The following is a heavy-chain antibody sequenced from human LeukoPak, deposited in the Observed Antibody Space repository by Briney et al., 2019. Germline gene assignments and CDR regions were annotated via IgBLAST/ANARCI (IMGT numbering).Heavy chain of an antibody. J-gene: IGHJ4*02. CDR3: ARTRLYCSGGSCYSHFDY. CDR1: GGSISSYN. D-gene: IGHD2-15*01. CDR2: IYSSGST. Sequence: PSETLSLTCTVSGGSISSYNWSWIRQPAGKGLEWIGPIYSSGSTNYNPSLKSRVTMSVDTSKNQFSLKLSSVTAADTAVYYCARTRLYCSGGSCYSHFDYWGQGTLVTVSS. V-gene: IGHV4-4*07.